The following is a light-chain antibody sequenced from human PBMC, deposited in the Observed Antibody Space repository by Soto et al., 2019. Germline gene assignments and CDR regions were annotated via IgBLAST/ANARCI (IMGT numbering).Light chain of an antibody. J-gene: IGKJ1*01. CDR2: GAS. CDR3: HKYNTWPYT. V-gene: IGKV3-15*01. CDR1: QSLNTN. Sequence: ETVMTQSPATLSVSPGEGATLSCGASQSLNTNLAWYQQKLGQAPRVLIYGASTRATGIPARFSGSGSGTEFTLTISGLQSEDSGVYLCHKYNTWPYTFRHGTKVNIK.